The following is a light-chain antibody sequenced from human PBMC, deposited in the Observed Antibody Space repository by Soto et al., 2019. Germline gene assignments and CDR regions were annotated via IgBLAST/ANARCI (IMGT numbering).Light chain of an antibody. Sequence: DIPMTQSPSSLSSSVGARVTLTCRASQGICTYFAWYQKKPVQIPNLLIYAASTLQSGVPSLFSGSGSGTDFALTISSRQPEDVATYDCQEYNSVPYRVGQGTKLEIK. V-gene: IGKV1-27*01. J-gene: IGKJ2*03. CDR2: AAS. CDR3: QEYNSVPYR. CDR1: QGICTY.